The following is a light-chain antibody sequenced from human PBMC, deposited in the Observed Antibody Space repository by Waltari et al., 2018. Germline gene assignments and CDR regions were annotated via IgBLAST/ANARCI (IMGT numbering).Light chain of an antibody. CDR2: DAS. CDR1: QSVSNS. Sequence: EVVLTQSPATLSLSPGERATLSCRASQSVSNSLAWYRQKPGQAPSLLIYDASTRAAGIPDRFSGSGPGTDFTLTIISLEPEDFAVYYCQLRTGWPMTFGQGTRLEIK. V-gene: IGKV3-11*01. CDR3: QLRTGWPMT. J-gene: IGKJ5*01.